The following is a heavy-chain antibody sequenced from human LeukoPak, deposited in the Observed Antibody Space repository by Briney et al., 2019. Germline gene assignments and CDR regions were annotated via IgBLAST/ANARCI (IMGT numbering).Heavy chain of an antibody. D-gene: IGHD6-13*01. CDR1: GFTFRSNW. Sequence: GGSLRLSCVVSGFTFRSNWMTWVRQAPGKGLEWVANINQHGSEKHYVDSVRGRFTISRDNSKNSLYLQMNSLRAEDTAVYSCAKVSGVAAAGYNWFDPWGQGTLVTVSS. CDR2: INQHGSEK. J-gene: IGHJ5*02. V-gene: IGHV3-7*03. CDR3: AKVSGVAAAGYNWFDP.